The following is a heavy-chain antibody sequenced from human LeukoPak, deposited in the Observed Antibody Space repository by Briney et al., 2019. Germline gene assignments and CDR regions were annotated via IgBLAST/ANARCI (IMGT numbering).Heavy chain of an antibody. D-gene: IGHD3-10*01. CDR2: IYYIGNT. Sequence: SETLSDTSTVSGGSISSYYWSWIRQPPGKGLEWIGNIYYIGNTNYNPSLKSRVTISVDTSKNHFSLKLSSVTAADTAVYYCARYGSGSYYDDHFRHWGPGTLVTVSS. V-gene: IGHV4-59*08. CDR3: ARYGSGSYYDDHFRH. J-gene: IGHJ1*01. CDR1: GGSISSYY.